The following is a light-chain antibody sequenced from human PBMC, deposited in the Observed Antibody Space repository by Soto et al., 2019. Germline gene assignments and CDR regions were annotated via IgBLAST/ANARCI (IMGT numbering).Light chain of an antibody. CDR1: SSDFAGYNY. Sequence: QSALTQPPSASGSPGQSVTISCTGTSSDFAGYNYVSWYQQHPGKAPKFMLYEVSKRPSGVPDRFSGSKSGNTASLTVSGCQAEYEADYYCTSDACSNNVEFGGWTKLTVL. V-gene: IGLV2-8*01. CDR3: TSDACSNNVE. CDR2: EVS. J-gene: IGLJ2*01.